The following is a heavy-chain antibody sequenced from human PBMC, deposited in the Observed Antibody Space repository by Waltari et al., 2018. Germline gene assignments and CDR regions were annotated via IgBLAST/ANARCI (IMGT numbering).Heavy chain of an antibody. J-gene: IGHJ1*01. CDR1: GGSFSGYY. D-gene: IGHD3-10*01. Sequence: QVQLQQWGAGLLKPSETLSLTCAVYGGSFSGYYWSGIRQPPGTGLEWIGELNHSGSTNYNPSLKSRVTISVDTSKTQFSLKLSSVTAADTAVYYCARGLRVRWFGYQHWGQGTLVTVSS. CDR2: LNHSGST. CDR3: ARGLRVRWFGYQH. V-gene: IGHV4-34*01.